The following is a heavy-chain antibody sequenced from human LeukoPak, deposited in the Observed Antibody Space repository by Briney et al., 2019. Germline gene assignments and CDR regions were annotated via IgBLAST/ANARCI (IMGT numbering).Heavy chain of an antibody. CDR1: GFTFSSYA. Sequence: GGSLRLSCAASGFTFSSYAMSWVRQAPGKGLEWVSAISGSGGSTYYADSVNGRFTISRDNSKNTLYLQMNSLRAEDTAVYYCANPADSSGWYYFDYWGQGTLVTVSS. CDR2: ISGSGGST. CDR3: ANPADSSGWYYFDY. D-gene: IGHD6-19*01. V-gene: IGHV3-23*01. J-gene: IGHJ4*02.